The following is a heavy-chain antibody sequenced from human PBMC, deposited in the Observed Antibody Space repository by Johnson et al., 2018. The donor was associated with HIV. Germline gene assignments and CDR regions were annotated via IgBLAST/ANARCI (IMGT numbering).Heavy chain of an antibody. CDR1: GFTFDDYG. V-gene: IGHV3-20*04. Sequence: VQLVESGGGVVRPGGSLRLSCAASGFTFDDYGMSWVRQAPGKGLEWVSGINWNGGSTGYADSVKGRFTLSRDNAKNSLYLQMNSMRAEDTALYYCARARYGDLLNLDAFDIWGQGTMVTVSS. CDR2: INWNGGST. CDR3: ARARYGDLLNLDAFDI. D-gene: IGHD4-17*01. J-gene: IGHJ3*02.